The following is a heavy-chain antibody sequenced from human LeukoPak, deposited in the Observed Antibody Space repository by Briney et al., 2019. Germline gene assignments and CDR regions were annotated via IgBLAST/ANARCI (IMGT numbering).Heavy chain of an antibody. J-gene: IGHJ3*02. Sequence: GGSLRLSCATSGFTFSSQGMHWVRQAPGKGLEWVSAISGSGGSTYYANSVKGRFTISRDNSKNTLYLQMNSLRAEDTAVYYCANSAGLGSYWYDAFDIWGQGTMVTVSS. CDR3: ANSAGLGSYWYDAFDI. CDR2: ISGSGGST. D-gene: IGHD1-26*01. V-gene: IGHV3-23*01. CDR1: GFTFSSQG.